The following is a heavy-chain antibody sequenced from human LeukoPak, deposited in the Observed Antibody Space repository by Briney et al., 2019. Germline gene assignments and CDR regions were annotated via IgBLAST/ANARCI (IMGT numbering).Heavy chain of an antibody. V-gene: IGHV4-39*01. D-gene: IGHD3-3*01. CDR2: IYYSGST. CDR3: ARHGYDFWSGPPFDY. CDR1: GGSISSSSSY. J-gene: IGHJ4*02. Sequence: PSETLSLTCTVSGGSISSSSSYWGWIRQPPGKGLEWIGSIYYSGSTYYNPSLKSRVTISVDTSKNQFSLKLSSVTAADTAVYYCARHGYDFWSGPPFDYWGQGTLVTVSS.